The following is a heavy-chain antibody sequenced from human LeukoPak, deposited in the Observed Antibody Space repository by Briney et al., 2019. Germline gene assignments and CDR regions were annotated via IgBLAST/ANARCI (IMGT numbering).Heavy chain of an antibody. D-gene: IGHD6-19*01. CDR3: ARDHSSGRSTDYFDH. V-gene: IGHV3-53*01. Sequence: PRGSLPSPGVAPGFTVGGSNISWVRQAPGKGLEWVSVIYSGGTTYYADSVKGRFTISRDNSKNTLYLQMNSLRAEDTAVYYCARDHSSGRSTDYFDHWGQGTLVTVSS. CDR1: GFTVGGSN. CDR2: IYSGGTT. J-gene: IGHJ4*02.